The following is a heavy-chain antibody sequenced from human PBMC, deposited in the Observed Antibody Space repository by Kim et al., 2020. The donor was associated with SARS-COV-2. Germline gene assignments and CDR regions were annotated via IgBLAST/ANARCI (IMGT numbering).Heavy chain of an antibody. CDR2: TNPKTSGT. CDR1: GYTFSSHY. CDR3: AKGYHFGLDV. Sequence: ASVKVSCKPSGYTFSSHYLHWVRQAPGHGLEWMGMTNPKTSGTGYAQKFQGRVTMTWDTSTTTLYVQLSSLGSEDTAVYYCAKGYHFGLDVWGQGTTVTV. J-gene: IGHJ6*02. V-gene: IGHV1-46*01.